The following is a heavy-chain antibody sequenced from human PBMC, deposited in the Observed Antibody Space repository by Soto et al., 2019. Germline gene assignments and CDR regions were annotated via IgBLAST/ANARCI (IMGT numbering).Heavy chain of an antibody. CDR1: GFTFSDYY. CDR2: ISSSGATI. D-gene: IGHD6-19*01. J-gene: IGHJ4*02. V-gene: IGHV3-11*01. CDR3: ATMGPLIAVLSY. Sequence: QVQLVESGGGLVKPGGSLRLSCAASGFTFSDYYMSWVRQAPGKGLEWVSYISSSGATIYYADSVKGRFTISSTNAKNSLCLQINSLRAEDTAVYYCATMGPLIAVLSYWGQGTLVTVSS.